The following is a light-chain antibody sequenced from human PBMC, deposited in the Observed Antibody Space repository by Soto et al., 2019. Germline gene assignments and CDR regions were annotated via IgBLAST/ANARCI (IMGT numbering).Light chain of an antibody. CDR2: DVS. V-gene: IGLV2-14*01. CDR3: SSYTSSSTLVV. CDR1: SSDVGGSNY. J-gene: IGLJ2*01. Sequence: QSALTQPASVSGSPGQSITISCTGTSSDVGGSNYVSWYQQHPGKAPKHMIYDVSNRPSGVSNRFSGSKSGNTASLTISGLQAEDEADYYCSSYTSSSTLVVFGGGTKLTVL.